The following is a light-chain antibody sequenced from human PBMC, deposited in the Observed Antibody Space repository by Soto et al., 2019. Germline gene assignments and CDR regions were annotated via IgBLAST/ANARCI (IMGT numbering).Light chain of an antibody. CDR1: QSISNN. V-gene: IGKV1-39*01. CDR2: AAS. J-gene: IGKJ1*01. CDR3: KQSYRPPLT. Sequence: DFQMTQSPSSLSASVGDRVTITCRASQSISNNLSWYQQKAGKAPKLLIYAASTLQSGVPSRFSCSGSGTDFTLTISSLQPEDFATYYCKQSYRPPLTFGPGTKVELK.